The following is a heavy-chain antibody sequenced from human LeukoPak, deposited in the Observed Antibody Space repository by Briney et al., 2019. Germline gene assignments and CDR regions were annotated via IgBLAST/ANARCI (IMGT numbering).Heavy chain of an antibody. CDR1: GFTFSSYG. Sequence: PGRSLRLSCAASGFTFSSYGMHWVRQAPGKGLEWVAVIWYDGSNKYSADSVKGRFTISRDNSKNTLYLQMNSLRAEDTAVYYCAKRAASGKYFDHWGQGTLVTVSS. CDR3: AKRAASGKYFDH. J-gene: IGHJ4*02. V-gene: IGHV3-33*06. D-gene: IGHD3-10*01. CDR2: IWYDGSNK.